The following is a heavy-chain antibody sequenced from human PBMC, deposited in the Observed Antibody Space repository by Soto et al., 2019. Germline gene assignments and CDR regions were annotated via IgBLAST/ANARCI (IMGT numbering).Heavy chain of an antibody. CDR2: ISYDGSNK. CDR1: GFTFSSYG. V-gene: IGHV3-30*18. Sequence: QVQLVESGGGVVQPGRSLRLSCAASGFTFSSYGMHWVSQAPGKGLEWVAVISYDGSNKYYAESVKGRFTISRDNSKNKQYLQMNSLRADDTAVYYCDKERFIAARLGEFDYCGQGPLVTVSS. CDR3: DKERFIAARLGEFDY. J-gene: IGHJ4*02. D-gene: IGHD6-6*01.